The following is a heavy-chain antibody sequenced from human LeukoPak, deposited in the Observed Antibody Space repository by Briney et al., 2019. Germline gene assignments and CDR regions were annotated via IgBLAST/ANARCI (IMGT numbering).Heavy chain of an antibody. V-gene: IGHV3-53*05. CDR3: AREGVVPAATAVSLSSKNYYYYGMDV. D-gene: IGHD2-2*01. CDR1: GFTVSSNY. Sequence: GGSLRLSCAASGFTVSSNYMSWVRQAPGKGLEWVSVIYSGGSTYYADSVKGRFTVSRDNSKNTLYLQMNSLRAEDTAVYYCAREGVVPAATAVSLSSKNYYYYGMDVWGQGTTVTVSS. CDR2: IYSGGST. J-gene: IGHJ6*02.